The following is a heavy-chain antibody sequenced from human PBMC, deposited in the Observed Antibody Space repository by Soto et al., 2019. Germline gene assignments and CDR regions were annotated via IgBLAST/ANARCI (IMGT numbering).Heavy chain of an antibody. D-gene: IGHD6-19*01. CDR2: INPSGGST. CDR1: GYTFTSYY. V-gene: IGHV1-46*01. J-gene: IGHJ5*02. CDR3: ARYRGTGVAGPFNWFDP. Sequence: ASVQVSCEASGYTFTSYYMHWVRQAPGQGLEWMGIINPSGGSTSYAQKFQGRVTMTRDTSTSTVYMELSSLRSEDTAVYYCARYRGTGVAGPFNWFDPWGQGTLVTAPQ.